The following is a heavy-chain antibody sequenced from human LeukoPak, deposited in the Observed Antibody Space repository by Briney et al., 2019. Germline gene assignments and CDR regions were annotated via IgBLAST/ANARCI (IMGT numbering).Heavy chain of an antibody. CDR3: ARRITMVRGAQSGWFDP. Sequence: ESLKISCKGSGYSFTSYWIGWVRQMPGKGLEWMGIIYPGDSDTRYSPSFQGQVTISADKSISTAYLQWSSLKASDTAMYYCARRITMVRGAQSGWFDPWGQGTLVTVSS. V-gene: IGHV5-51*01. CDR1: GYSFTSYW. D-gene: IGHD3-10*01. CDR2: IYPGDSDT. J-gene: IGHJ5*02.